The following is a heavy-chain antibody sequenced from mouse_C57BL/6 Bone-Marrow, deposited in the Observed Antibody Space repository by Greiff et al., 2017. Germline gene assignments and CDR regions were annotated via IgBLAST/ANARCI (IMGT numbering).Heavy chain of an antibody. CDR3: ERGFITTVVDWYFDV. J-gene: IGHJ1*03. CDR1: GFTFTSYA. V-gene: IGHV5-4*03. CDR2: ISDGGSYT. D-gene: IGHD1-1*01. Sequence: VMLVESGGGLVKPGGSLKLSCAASGFTFTSYAMSWVRQTPEKRLEWVATISDGGSYTYYPANVKGRFPISRYTAKNTLYLKMSHLKSEDTAMYYWERGFITTVVDWYFDVWAQGPRSPSPQ.